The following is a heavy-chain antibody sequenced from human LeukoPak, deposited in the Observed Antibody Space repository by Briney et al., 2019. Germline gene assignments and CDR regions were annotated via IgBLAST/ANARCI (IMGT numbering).Heavy chain of an antibody. D-gene: IGHD4-11*01. Sequence: SETLSLTCTVSGGSISSSYWSWIRQPPGKGLEWIGYIYYSGITNYNPSLKSRVTISLDTSKNQFSLKLNSVTAADTAVYYCARGRSNRNWFDPWGQGTLVTVSS. J-gene: IGHJ5*02. V-gene: IGHV4-59*01. CDR2: IYYSGIT. CDR1: GGSISSSY. CDR3: ARGRSNRNWFDP.